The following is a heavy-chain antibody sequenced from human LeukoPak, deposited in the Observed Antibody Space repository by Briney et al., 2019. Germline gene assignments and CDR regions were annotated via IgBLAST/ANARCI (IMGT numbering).Heavy chain of an antibody. Sequence: ASVKVSCKVSGYTLTELSIHWVRQAPGKGLEWMGGFDPEDGETIYAQKFQGRVTMTEDTSTDTAYMELSSLRSEDAAVYYCATDPYNWKTKGNYWGQGTLVTVSS. CDR2: FDPEDGET. CDR1: GYTLTELS. J-gene: IGHJ4*02. CDR3: ATDPYNWKTKGNY. D-gene: IGHD1-20*01. V-gene: IGHV1-24*01.